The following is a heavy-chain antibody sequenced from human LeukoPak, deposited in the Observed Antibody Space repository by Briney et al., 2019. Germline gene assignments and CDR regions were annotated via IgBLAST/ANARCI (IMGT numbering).Heavy chain of an antibody. V-gene: IGHV3-23*01. CDR2: ITSTGGST. J-gene: IGHJ4*02. CDR3: AKDFSEGDGYNWYYFDY. Sequence: GGSLRLSCAASGFTFSTYSMSWVRQAPGKGLEWVSFITSTGGSTNYADSVKGRFTISRDNSRNTLSLQMNSLRAEDTAVYYCAKDFSEGDGYNWYYFDYWGQGTLVTVSS. D-gene: IGHD5-24*01. CDR1: GFTFSTYS.